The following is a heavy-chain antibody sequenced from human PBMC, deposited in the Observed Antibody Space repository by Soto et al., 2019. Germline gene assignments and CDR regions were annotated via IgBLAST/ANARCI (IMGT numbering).Heavy chain of an antibody. CDR3: ARECYGGPGY. CDR2: ISYSGST. V-gene: IGHV4-30-4*01. CDR1: GGSISSGDHY. D-gene: IGHD2-15*01. J-gene: IGHJ4*02. Sequence: QVQLQESGPGLVKPSQTLSLTCTVSGGSISSGDHYWTWIRQSPGKGLEWIGYISYSGSTYYNPSLKSRVSMSVDSSKNQFSLNLSSLTVADTAVYSCARECYGGPGYWGKGTLVTVSS.